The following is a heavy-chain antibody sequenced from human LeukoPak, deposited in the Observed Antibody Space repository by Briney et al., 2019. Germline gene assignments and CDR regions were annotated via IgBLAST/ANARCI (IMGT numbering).Heavy chain of an antibody. D-gene: IGHD1-1*01. CDR1: GYSISSGYY. V-gene: IGHV4-38-2*02. J-gene: IGHJ5*02. Sequence: SETLSLTCAVSGYSISSGYYWVWIRQPPGKGLEWIGSIYHSGSTYYNPSLKSRVTISVDTSKNQFSLKLSSVTAADTAVYYCARDLRTGKRNWFDPWGQGTLVTVSS. CDR2: IYHSGST. CDR3: ARDLRTGKRNWFDP.